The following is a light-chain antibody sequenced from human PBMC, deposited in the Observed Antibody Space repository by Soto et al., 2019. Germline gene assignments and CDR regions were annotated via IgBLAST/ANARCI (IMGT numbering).Light chain of an antibody. V-gene: IGKV3-15*01. CDR2: GAS. J-gene: IGKJ1*01. CDR1: QSVSRS. Sequence: EIVMTQSPATLSVSPGERATLSCRASQSVSRSLAWYQQKPGQAPSLLIYGASTRATGIPARFSGSGSGTEFTLTISSLQSEDFAVYYCQHYNNWPRTFGQGTKVEIK. CDR3: QHYNNWPRT.